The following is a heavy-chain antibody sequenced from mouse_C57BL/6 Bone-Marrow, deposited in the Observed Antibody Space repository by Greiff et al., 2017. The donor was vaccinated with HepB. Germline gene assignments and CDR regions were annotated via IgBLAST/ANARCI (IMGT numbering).Heavy chain of an antibody. CDR3: ARDAYDYDEDWYFDV. D-gene: IGHD2-4*01. J-gene: IGHJ1*03. CDR2: SRNKANDYTT. CDR1: GFTFSDFY. Sequence: EVQRVESGGGLVQSGRSLRLSCATSGFTFSDFYMEWVRQAPGKGLEWIAASRNKANDYTTEYSASVKGRFIVSRDTSQSILYLQMNALRAEDTAIYYCARDAYDYDEDWYFDVWGTGTTVTVSS. V-gene: IGHV7-1*01.